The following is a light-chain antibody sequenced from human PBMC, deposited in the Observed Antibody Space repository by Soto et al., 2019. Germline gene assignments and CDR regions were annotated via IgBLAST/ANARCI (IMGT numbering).Light chain of an antibody. J-gene: IGKJ5*01. Sequence: DIQLTQSPSSLSASVGDRFTITCRASQTITTYLSWFQQKPGKAPKLLVYGASSLQSGVPSRFSGSGSGTEFTLTISSLQSEDFATYYCQQSYTTPITFGQGTRLE. V-gene: IGKV1-39*01. CDR2: GAS. CDR3: QQSYTTPIT. CDR1: QTITTY.